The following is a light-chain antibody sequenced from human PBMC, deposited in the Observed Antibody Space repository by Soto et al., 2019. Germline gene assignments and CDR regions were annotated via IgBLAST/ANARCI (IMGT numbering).Light chain of an antibody. J-gene: IGKJ1*01. CDR3: QQYESSRT. CDR2: GAS. V-gene: IGKV3-20*01. Sequence: EIVLTQSPGTLSLSPGERATLSCRASQTVSSIFLAWYQQKPGQAPRRLIYGASTRATGIPDRFSGSGSGTAFTLTIRRLEPEDFAMYYCQQYESSRTFGQGTKVEMK. CDR1: QTVSSIF.